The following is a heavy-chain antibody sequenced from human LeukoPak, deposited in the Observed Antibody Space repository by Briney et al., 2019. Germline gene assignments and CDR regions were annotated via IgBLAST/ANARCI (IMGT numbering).Heavy chain of an antibody. J-gene: IGHJ4*02. V-gene: IGHV1-2*02. CDR2: INPNSGDT. Sequence: GASVKVSCKASGYTFTSYYMHWVRQAPGQGLEWMGWINPNSGDTNYAQKFQGRVTVTRDTSISTAYMELSRLRSEDTAVYYCATHQEYSSSSLGYWGQGTLVTVSS. CDR1: GYTFTSYY. CDR3: ATHQEYSSSSLGY. D-gene: IGHD6-6*01.